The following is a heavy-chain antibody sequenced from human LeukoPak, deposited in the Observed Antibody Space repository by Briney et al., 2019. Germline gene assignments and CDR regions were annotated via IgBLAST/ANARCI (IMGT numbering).Heavy chain of an antibody. D-gene: IGHD2-2*01. Sequence: PGGSLRLSRAASGFTFSSYAMSWVRQAPGKGLEWVSAISGSGGSTYYADSVKGRFTISRDNSKNTLYLQMNSLRAEDTAVYYCAKDCSSTSCLWGAFDIWGQGTMVTVSS. CDR3: AKDCSSTSCLWGAFDI. CDR1: GFTFSSYA. J-gene: IGHJ3*02. CDR2: ISGSGGST. V-gene: IGHV3-23*01.